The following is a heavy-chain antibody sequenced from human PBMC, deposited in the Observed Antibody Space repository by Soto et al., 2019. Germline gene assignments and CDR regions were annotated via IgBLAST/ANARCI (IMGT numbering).Heavy chain of an antibody. CDR2: IWYDGSNE. D-gene: IGHD2-15*01. J-gene: IGHJ5*02. V-gene: IGHV3-33*01. CDR1: GFRFNTHA. Sequence: QVQLVESGGGVVQPGRSLRLSCAASGFRFNTHAMHWVRQAPGKGLEWVAVIWYDGSNEDYVNSVKGRFTISRDNSKNMLNMQMNSLRVEDTGVYYCARVAYCSGGACYPEAWGLGTLVTVSP. CDR3: ARVAYCSGGACYPEA.